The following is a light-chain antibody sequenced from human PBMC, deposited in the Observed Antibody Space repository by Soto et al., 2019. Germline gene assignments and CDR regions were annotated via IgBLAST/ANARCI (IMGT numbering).Light chain of an antibody. J-gene: IGLJ1*01. CDR2: RNN. V-gene: IGLV1-47*01. CDR1: SSNIGSNY. CDR3: AAWDDSLSGPNV. Sequence: QSVLTQPPSASGTLGQRVTISCSGSSSNIGSNYVYWYQQLPGTAPKLLIYRNNQRPSGVPDRFSGSKSGTSASLAISGLRSEDEADYCCAAWDDSLSGPNVFGTGTKLTVL.